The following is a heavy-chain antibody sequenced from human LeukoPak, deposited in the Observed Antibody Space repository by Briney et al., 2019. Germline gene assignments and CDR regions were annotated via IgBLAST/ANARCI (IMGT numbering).Heavy chain of an antibody. J-gene: IGHJ5*02. CDR1: GYTFTSYY. Sequence: GASVKVSCKASGYTFTSYYMHWVRQAPGQGLEWMGIINPSGGSTSYAQKFQGRVTMTRDTSTSTVYMELSSLRSEDTAVYYCARGRSTRGSGSYYSRLPLPLSWGQGTLVTVSS. CDR2: INPSGGST. CDR3: ARGRSTRGSGSYYSRLPLPLS. D-gene: IGHD3-10*01. V-gene: IGHV1-46*01.